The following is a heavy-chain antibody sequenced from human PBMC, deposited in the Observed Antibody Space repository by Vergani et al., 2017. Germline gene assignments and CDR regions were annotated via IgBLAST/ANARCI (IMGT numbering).Heavy chain of an antibody. CDR3: ASRDPNRGYSYGFDY. J-gene: IGHJ4*02. Sequence: QVQLVQSGAEVKKPGASVKVSCKASGYTFTSYYMHWVRQAPGQGLEWMGRIIPIFGTANYAQKFQGRVTITADESTSTAYMELSSLRSEDTAVYYCASRDPNRGYSYGFDYWGQGTLVTVSS. CDR1: GYTFTSYY. V-gene: IGHV1-69*18. CDR2: IIPIFGTA. D-gene: IGHD5-18*01.